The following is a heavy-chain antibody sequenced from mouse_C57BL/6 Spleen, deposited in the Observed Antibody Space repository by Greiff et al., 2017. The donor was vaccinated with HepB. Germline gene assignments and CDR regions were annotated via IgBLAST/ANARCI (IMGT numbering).Heavy chain of an antibody. V-gene: IGHV14-3*01. CDR3: VSDGYEVYYAMDY. D-gene: IGHD2-2*01. J-gene: IGHJ4*01. Sequence: VQLKESVAELVRPGASVKLSCTASGFNIKNTYMHWVKQRPEQGLEWIGRIDPANGNTKYAPKFQGKATITADTSSNTAYLQLSSLTSEDTAIYYCVSDGYEVYYAMDYWGQGTSVTVSS. CDR1: GFNIKNTY. CDR2: IDPANGNT.